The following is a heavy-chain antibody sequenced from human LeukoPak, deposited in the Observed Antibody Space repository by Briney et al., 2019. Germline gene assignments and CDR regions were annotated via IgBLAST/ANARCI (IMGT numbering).Heavy chain of an antibody. Sequence: GGSLRLSCAASGFTFSSYEMNWVRQAPGRGLEWVSYISSSGSTIYYADSVKGRFTISRDNAKNSLYLQMNSLRAEDTAVYYCARLRWQFDYWGQGTLVTVSS. CDR3: ARLRWQFDY. CDR1: GFTFSSYE. CDR2: ISSSGSTI. J-gene: IGHJ4*02. D-gene: IGHD4-23*01. V-gene: IGHV3-48*03.